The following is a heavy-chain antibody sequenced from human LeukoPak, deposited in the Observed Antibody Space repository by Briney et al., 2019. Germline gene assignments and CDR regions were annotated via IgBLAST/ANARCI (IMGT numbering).Heavy chain of an antibody. CDR2: INPNSGGT. J-gene: IGHJ6*02. CDR3: ARDLVAVHYYDSSGYYYYGMDV. V-gene: IGHV1-2*02. D-gene: IGHD3-22*01. Sequence: ASVKVSCKASGYTFTGYYMHCVRQAPGQGLEWMGWINPNSGGTNYAQKFQGRVTMTRDTSISTAYMELSRLRSDDTAVYYCARDLVAVHYYDSSGYYYYGMDVWGQGTTVTVSS. CDR1: GYTFTGYY.